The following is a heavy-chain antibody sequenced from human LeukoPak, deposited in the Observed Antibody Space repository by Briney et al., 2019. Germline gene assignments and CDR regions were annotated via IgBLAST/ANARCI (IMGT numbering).Heavy chain of an antibody. J-gene: IGHJ6*03. Sequence: GGSLRLSCAASGFTFSTNWMTWVRQAPGKGLEWVANIKEDGSEKYYVDSVKGRFTISRDNAKNSLYLQMNSLRAEDTAVYYCAREYVLTTLDYYYYMDVWGKGTTVTVSS. D-gene: IGHD4-17*01. CDR3: AREYVLTTLDYYYYMDV. CDR1: GFTFSTNW. CDR2: IKEDGSEK. V-gene: IGHV3-7*01.